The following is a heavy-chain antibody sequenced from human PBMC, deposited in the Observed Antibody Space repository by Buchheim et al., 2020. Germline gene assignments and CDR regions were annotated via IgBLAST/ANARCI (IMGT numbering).Heavy chain of an antibody. D-gene: IGHD5-18*01. CDR3: ARGVDTAMVTGGYNWFDP. V-gene: IGHV4-39*07. J-gene: IGHJ5*02. CDR2: IYYSGST. Sequence: QLQLQESGPGLVKPSETLSLTCTVSGGSIGSSSYYWGWIRQPPGKGLEWIGSIYYSGSTYYNPSLKSRVTISVDTSKNQFSLKLSSVTAADTAVYYCARGVDTAMVTGGYNWFDPWGQGTL. CDR1: GGSIGSSSYY.